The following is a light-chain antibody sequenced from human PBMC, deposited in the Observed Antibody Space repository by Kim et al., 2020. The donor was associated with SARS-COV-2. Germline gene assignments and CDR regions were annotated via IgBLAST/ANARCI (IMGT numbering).Light chain of an antibody. J-gene: IGLJ3*02. CDR1: SSDVGGYNY. CDR2: DVS. V-gene: IGLV2-14*03. CDR3: SSYTSSSTRV. Sequence: GQSITISCTGNSSDVGGYNYVSWYQQHPGKAPKLMIYDVSNRPSGVSNRFSGSKSSNTASLTISELQAEDEADYYCSSYTSSSTRVFGGGTQLTVL.